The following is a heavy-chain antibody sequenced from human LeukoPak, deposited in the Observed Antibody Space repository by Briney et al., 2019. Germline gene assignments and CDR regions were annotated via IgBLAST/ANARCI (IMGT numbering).Heavy chain of an antibody. J-gene: IGHJ6*02. Sequence: PSETLPLTCTVSGGSISSYYWSWIRRPPGKGLEWIGYIYYNGNTNYSPSLKSRVTMSVDTPKNLFSLKVSSVTAADTAVYYCARGRSNYYGMDVWGQGTTVTVSS. CDR3: ARGRSNYYGMDV. CDR1: GGSISSYY. CDR2: IYYNGNT. V-gene: IGHV4-59*01. D-gene: IGHD1-26*01.